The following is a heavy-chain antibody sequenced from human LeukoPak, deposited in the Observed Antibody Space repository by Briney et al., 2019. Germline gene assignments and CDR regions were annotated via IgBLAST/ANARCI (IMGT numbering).Heavy chain of an antibody. D-gene: IGHD5-18*01. CDR1: GGSISSYY. V-gene: IGHV4-4*07. CDR3: ARAALSYGSLSFDI. J-gene: IGHJ3*02. Sequence: PSETLSLTCTVSGGSISSYYWSWIRQPAGKGLEWIGRIYTSGSTNYNPSLKSRVTISVDTSKNQFSLKLSSVTAADTAVYYCARAALSYGSLSFDIWGQGTMVTVSS. CDR2: IYTSGST.